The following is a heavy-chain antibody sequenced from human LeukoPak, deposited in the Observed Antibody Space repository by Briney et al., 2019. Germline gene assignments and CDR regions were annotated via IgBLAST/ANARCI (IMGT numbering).Heavy chain of an antibody. J-gene: IGHJ6*02. CDR3: ARDLVNRIPYYYYGMDV. CDR2: IYYSGST. D-gene: IGHD2/OR15-2a*01. V-gene: IGHV4-31*03. Sequence: SETLSLTCTVSGGSISSGGYYWSWIRQHPGKGLEWIGHIYYSGSTYYNPSLKSRVTISVDTSKNQFSLKLSSVTAADTAVYYCARDLVNRIPYYYYGMDVWGQGTTVTVSS. CDR1: GGSISSGGYY.